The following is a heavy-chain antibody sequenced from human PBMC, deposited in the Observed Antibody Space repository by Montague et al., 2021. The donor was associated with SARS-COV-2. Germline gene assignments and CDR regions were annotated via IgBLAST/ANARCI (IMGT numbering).Heavy chain of an antibody. CDR1: GGSISSSSYY. D-gene: IGHD6-13*01. CDR2: PYYTGST. J-gene: IGHJ5*02. CDR3: ARDSSSWYYWFDP. Sequence: SETLSLTCTVSGGSISSSSYYWGWIRQPPGKGLEWIGSPYYTGSTYYNPSLKSRVTISVDTSKNQFSLKLSSVTAADTAVYYCARDSSSWYYWFDPWGQGTLVTVSS. V-gene: IGHV4-39*01.